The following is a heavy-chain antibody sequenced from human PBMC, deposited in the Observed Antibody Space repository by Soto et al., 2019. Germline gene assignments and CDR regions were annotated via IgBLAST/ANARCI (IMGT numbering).Heavy chain of an antibody. CDR1: GFSLSTSGVG. Sequence: SGPTLVNPTQTLTLTCTFSGFSLSTSGVGVGWIRQPPGKALEWLARIDWDDDKYYSTSLKTRLTISKDTSKNQVVLTMTNMDPVDTATYYCARIYSTPGIAAAGPGPYYYYYGMDVWGQGTTVTVSS. D-gene: IGHD6-13*01. J-gene: IGHJ6*02. V-gene: IGHV2-70*11. CDR2: IDWDDDK. CDR3: ARIYSTPGIAAAGPGPYYYYYGMDV.